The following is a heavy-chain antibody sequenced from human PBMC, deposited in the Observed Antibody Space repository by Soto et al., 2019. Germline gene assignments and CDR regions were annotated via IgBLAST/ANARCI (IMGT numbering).Heavy chain of an antibody. Sequence: EVQLVESGGGLVQPGGSLRLSCAASGFTFSSYSMNWVRQAPGKGLEWVSYISSSSSTIYYADSVKGRFTISRDNAKNSLYPQMNSLRDEDTAVYYCARNSGAYGMDVWGQGTTVTVSS. CDR1: GFTFSSYS. CDR3: ARNSGAYGMDV. D-gene: IGHD6-25*01. CDR2: ISSSSSTI. J-gene: IGHJ6*02. V-gene: IGHV3-48*02.